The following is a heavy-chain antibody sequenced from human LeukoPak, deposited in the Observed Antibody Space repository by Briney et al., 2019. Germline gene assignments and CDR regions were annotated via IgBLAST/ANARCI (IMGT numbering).Heavy chain of an antibody. J-gene: IGHJ5*02. CDR3: ARHNDFWSGYLAIDP. CDR1: GGSFSGYY. D-gene: IGHD3-3*01. V-gene: IGHV4-34*01. Sequence: KPSETLSLTCAVYGGSFSGYYWSWIRQPPGKGLEWIGEINHSGSTNYNPSLKSRVTISVDTSKNQFSLKLSSVTAADTAVYYCARHNDFWSGYLAIDPWGQGTLVTVSS. CDR2: INHSGST.